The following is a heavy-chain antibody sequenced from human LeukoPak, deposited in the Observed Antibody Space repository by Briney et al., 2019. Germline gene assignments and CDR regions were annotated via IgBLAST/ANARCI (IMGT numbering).Heavy chain of an antibody. CDR3: ASPGAYC. V-gene: IGHV3-64*01. Sequence: PGGSLRLSCAASGFTFSSYAMHWVRQAPGEGLEYVSANANSVKDRFTISRDNSKNTLYLQMGSLRAEDMAVYYCASPGAYCWGQGTLVTVSS. CDR1: GFTFSSYA. J-gene: IGHJ4*02.